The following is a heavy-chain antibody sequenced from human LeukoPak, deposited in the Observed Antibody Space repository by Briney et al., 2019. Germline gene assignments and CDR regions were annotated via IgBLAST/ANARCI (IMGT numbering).Heavy chain of an antibody. V-gene: IGHV3-23*01. CDR3: AKVDSSGSHYDY. CDR1: GFTFISYA. CDR2: ISGSGGST. Sequence: GGSLRLSCAASGFTFISYAMSWVRQAPGNGLEWVSAISGSGGSTYYADSVKGRFTISRDNSKNTLYLQMNSLRAEDTAVYYCAKVDSSGSHYDYWGQGTLVTVSS. J-gene: IGHJ4*02. D-gene: IGHD1-26*01.